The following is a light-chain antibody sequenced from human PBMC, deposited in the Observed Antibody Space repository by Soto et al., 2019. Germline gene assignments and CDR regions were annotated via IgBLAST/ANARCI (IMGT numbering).Light chain of an antibody. CDR3: QQYNNWPPWT. V-gene: IGKV3D-15*01. J-gene: IGKJ1*01. Sequence: EIVLTQSPGTLSLSPGERATLSCRASQSVTSTSLAWYQQKPGQAPRLLMYGASSRATGIPDRFSGSGSGTEFTLTISSLQSEDFAVYYCQQYNNWPPWTFGQGTKVDI. CDR1: QSVTST. CDR2: GAS.